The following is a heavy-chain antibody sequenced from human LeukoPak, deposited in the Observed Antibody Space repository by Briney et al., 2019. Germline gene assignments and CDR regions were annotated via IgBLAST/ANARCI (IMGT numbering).Heavy chain of an antibody. Sequence: SETLSLTCTVSGGSISSPIYYWGWIRQPPGKGLEWIGSIYYSGSTYDNPSLKSRVTIPVDTSKNQFSLKLSSLTAADTAVYYCARTACSGGTCYSQRGAFDIWGQGTMVTVSS. CDR1: GGSISSPIYY. V-gene: IGHV4-39*07. J-gene: IGHJ3*02. CDR2: IYYSGST. D-gene: IGHD2-15*01. CDR3: ARTACSGGTCYSQRGAFDI.